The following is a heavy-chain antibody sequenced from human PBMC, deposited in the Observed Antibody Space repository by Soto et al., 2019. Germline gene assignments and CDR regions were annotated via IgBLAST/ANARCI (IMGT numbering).Heavy chain of an antibody. J-gene: IGHJ5*02. CDR3: AQCGASNTCIPTGFDP. V-gene: IGHV3-23*01. CDR2: ITGNGGYT. CDR1: VFPFSGYA. Sequence: WESLRISCIVSVFPFSGYAMSWVRQAPGKGLEYVPSITGNGGYTYYALSVKGRFTLSSANSKNTLYVQMNSLTAEDTATYFCAQCGASNTCIPTGFDPWGQGTLVTVSS. D-gene: IGHD2-15*01.